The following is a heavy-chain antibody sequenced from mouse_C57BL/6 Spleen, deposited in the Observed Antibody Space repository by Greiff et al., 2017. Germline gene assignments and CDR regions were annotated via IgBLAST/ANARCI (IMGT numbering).Heavy chain of an antibody. CDR3: AFYNGSSYGYFGC. CDR1: GYTFTSYW. D-gene: IGHD1-1*01. V-gene: IGHV1-74*01. J-gene: IGHJ2*01. CDR2: IHPSDSDT. Sequence: QVQLQQPGAELVKPGASVKVSCKASGYTFTSYWMYWVKQRPGQGLEWIGRIHPSDSDTNYNQKFKGKATLDVDKSSSTTSMQLSSLTSEDSAVYYCAFYNGSSYGYFGCWGQGTTRTVSS.